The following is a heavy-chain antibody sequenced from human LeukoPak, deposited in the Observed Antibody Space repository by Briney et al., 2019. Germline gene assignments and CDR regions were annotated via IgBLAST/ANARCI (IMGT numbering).Heavy chain of an antibody. V-gene: IGHV3-48*01. CDR3: ARGALRYYYYGMDV. J-gene: IGHJ6*02. Sequence: GGSLRLSCAASGFTFSSYSMNWVRQAPGKGLEWVSYISSSSSTIYYADSVKGRFTISRDNAKNSLYLQMNSLRAEDTAVYYCARGALRYYYYGMDVWGQGTTVTVSS. CDR1: GFTFSSYS. CDR2: ISSSSSTI.